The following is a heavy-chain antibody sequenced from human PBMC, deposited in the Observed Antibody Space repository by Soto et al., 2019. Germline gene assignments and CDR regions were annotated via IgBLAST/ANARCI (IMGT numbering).Heavy chain of an antibody. V-gene: IGHV1-3*01. CDR2: INAANGDT. D-gene: IGHD2-2*01. CDR3: VRDAVGYCSSTSCPGGDAFDI. J-gene: IGHJ3*02. Sequence: ASVKVSCKASGYTFTSYGIHWVRQAPGQRLEWMGWINAANGDTKYSPKFQGRVTITRDTSASTAYMELSSLRSEDTAVYYCVRDAVGYCSSTSCPGGDAFDIWGQGTMVTVSS. CDR1: GYTFTSYG.